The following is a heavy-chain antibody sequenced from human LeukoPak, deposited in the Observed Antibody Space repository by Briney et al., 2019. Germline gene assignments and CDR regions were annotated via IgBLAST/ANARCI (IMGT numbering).Heavy chain of an antibody. CDR2: INPSGGST. CDR1: GYTFTSYY. J-gene: IGHJ3*02. Sequence: ASVKVSCKASGYTFTSYYMHWVRQAPGQGLEWMGIINPSGGSTSYAQKFQGRVTMTRDTSTGTVYMELSSLRSEDTAVYYCARDPQTDIYYMGEAFDIWGQGTMVTVSS. V-gene: IGHV1-46*03. CDR3: ARDPQTDIYYMGEAFDI. D-gene: IGHD3-10*01.